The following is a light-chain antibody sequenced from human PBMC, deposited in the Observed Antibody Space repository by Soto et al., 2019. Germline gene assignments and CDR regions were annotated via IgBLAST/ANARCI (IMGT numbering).Light chain of an antibody. CDR2: AAS. CDR3: QQYYSYPIT. CDR1: QGISSY. J-gene: IGKJ1*01. V-gene: IGKV1-8*01. Sequence: AIRMTQSQSSLSASTVDRVTITCRASQGISSYLAWYQQKPGKAPKLLIYAASTLQSGVPSRFSGSGSGTDFTLTISCLQSEDFATYYCQQYYSYPITFGQGTKV.